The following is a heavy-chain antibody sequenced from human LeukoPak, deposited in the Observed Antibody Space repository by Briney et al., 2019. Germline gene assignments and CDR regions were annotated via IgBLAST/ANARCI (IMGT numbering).Heavy chain of an antibody. CDR1: GGSISSYY. CDR3: ARITYGPPDY. CDR2: IYDTGST. V-gene: IGHV4-59*01. J-gene: IGHJ4*02. Sequence: SETLSLTCTVYGGSISSYYWSWIQQPPRKGLEWIGYIYDTGSTNYNPSLKSRVTISIDTSKNQFSLNLRSVTAADTAVYYCARITYGPPDYWGQGTLVTVSS. D-gene: IGHD4-17*01.